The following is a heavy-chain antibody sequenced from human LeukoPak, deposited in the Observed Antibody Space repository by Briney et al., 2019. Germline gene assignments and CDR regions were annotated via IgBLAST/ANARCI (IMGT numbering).Heavy chain of an antibody. V-gene: IGHV3-33*01. Sequence: GGSLRLSCAASGFTFSSYGMHWVRQAPGKGLEWVAVIWYDGSNKYYADSVKGRFTISRDNSKNTLYLQMNSLRADDTAVYYCARDSGSYVAGDRAFDPWGQGTLVTVSS. CDR3: ARDSGSYVAGDRAFDP. CDR1: GFTFSSYG. D-gene: IGHD1-26*01. J-gene: IGHJ5*02. CDR2: IWYDGSNK.